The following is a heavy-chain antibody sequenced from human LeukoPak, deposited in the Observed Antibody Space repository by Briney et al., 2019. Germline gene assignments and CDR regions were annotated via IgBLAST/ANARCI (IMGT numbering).Heavy chain of an antibody. V-gene: IGHV4-61*08. J-gene: IGHJ5*02. CDR3: ARGGRGRNWFDP. D-gene: IGHD3-10*01. Sequence: SETLSLTCTVSGDSVASGGYYWNWIRQPPGKGLEWIGYIYYSVSTNYNLSLKSRVTISVDTSENQFSLKLTSVTAADTAVYYCARGGRGRNWFDPWGQGTLVTVSS. CDR1: GDSVASGGYY. CDR2: IYYSVST.